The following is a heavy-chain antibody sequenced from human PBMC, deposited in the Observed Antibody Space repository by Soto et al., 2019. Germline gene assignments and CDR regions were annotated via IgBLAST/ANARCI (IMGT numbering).Heavy chain of an antibody. J-gene: IGHJ4*02. V-gene: IGHV3-23*01. CDR1: GFSFSSYA. D-gene: IGHD6-13*01. Sequence: EVQLLESGGGLVQPGGSLRLSCVASGFSFSSYAMTWVRQAPGKGLEWVSVISGTDGSTYYAHSVKGRFTISRDNSKNRLYLQMNSLRAEDTAVYYCAKNRERDAWYEDYWGQGTLVTVSS. CDR3: AKNRERDAWYEDY. CDR2: ISGTDGST.